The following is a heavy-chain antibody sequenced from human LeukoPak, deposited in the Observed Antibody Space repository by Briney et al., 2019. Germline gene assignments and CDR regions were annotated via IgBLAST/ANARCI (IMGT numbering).Heavy chain of an antibody. CDR3: ARDHSSSGQLFDF. D-gene: IGHD6-13*01. V-gene: IGHV1-18*01. J-gene: IGHJ4*02. CDR1: GYIFTTYG. Sequence: GASVKVSCKASGYIFTTYGISWVRQAPGQGLEWMGWISVYNGNTNYAQKLQGRLTMTTDTSTNTAYMELRSLTSGDTAVYYCARDHSSSGQLFDFWGQGTLVTVSS. CDR2: ISVYNGNT.